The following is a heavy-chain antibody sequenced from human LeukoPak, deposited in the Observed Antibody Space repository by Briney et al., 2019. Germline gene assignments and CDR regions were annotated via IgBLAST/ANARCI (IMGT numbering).Heavy chain of an antibody. CDR3: ARGGSRIAARLDY. Sequence: GGSLRLSCAASGFTFSSYWMSWVRQAPGKGLEWVAVIWYDGSNKYYADSVKGRFTISRDNSKNTLYLQMNSLRAEDTAVYYCARGGSRIAARLDYWGQGTLVTVSS. CDR1: GFTFSSYW. J-gene: IGHJ4*02. CDR2: IWYDGSNK. V-gene: IGHV3-33*08. D-gene: IGHD6-6*01.